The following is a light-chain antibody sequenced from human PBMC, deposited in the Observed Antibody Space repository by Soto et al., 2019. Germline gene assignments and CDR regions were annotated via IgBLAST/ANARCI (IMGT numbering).Light chain of an antibody. Sequence: DIQMTQSPSSLSASAGDRVIITCQASQDIRNHLNWYQQKPGKAPKLLIYDVSNLATGVPPKFSGGGSGTDLTLTISSLQPEDIATYYCQHYEDLVTVGGGTKVEIK. V-gene: IGKV1-33*01. J-gene: IGKJ4*01. CDR2: DVS. CDR3: QHYEDLVT. CDR1: QDIRNH.